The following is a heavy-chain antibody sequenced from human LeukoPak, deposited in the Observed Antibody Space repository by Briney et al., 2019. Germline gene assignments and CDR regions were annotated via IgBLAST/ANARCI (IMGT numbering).Heavy chain of an antibody. CDR1: GFSFADEY. J-gene: IGHJ4*02. CDR3: ANYHDYSNFQGAYYLDY. D-gene: IGHD4-11*01. CDR2: IYYSGST. V-gene: IGHV4-59*08. Sequence: GSLRLSCAVSGFSFADEYMSWIRQPPGKGLEWIGNIYYSGSTNYNPSLKSRVTISVDTSKNQFSLKLSSVTAADTAVYYCANYHDYSNFQGAYYLDYWGQGTLVTVSS.